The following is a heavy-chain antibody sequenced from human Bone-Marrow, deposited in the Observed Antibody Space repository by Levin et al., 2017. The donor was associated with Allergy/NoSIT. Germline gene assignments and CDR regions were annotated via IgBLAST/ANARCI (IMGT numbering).Heavy chain of an antibody. J-gene: IGHJ4*02. CDR1: GFTFSSYE. CDR2: ISSSGSTI. D-gene: IGHD1-1*01. CDR3: ARDPVGWNLYYFDY. Sequence: GGSLRLSCAASGFTFSSYEMNWVRQAPGKGLEWVSYISSSGSTIYYADSVKGRFTISRDNAKNSLYLQMNSLRAEDTAVYHCARDPVGWNLYYFDYWGQGTLVTVSS. V-gene: IGHV3-48*03.